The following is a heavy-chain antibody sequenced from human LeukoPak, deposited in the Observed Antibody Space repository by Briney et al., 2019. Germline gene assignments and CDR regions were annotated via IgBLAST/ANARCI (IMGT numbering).Heavy chain of an antibody. J-gene: IGHJ3*02. CDR3: ARAIAAAGPAFDAFDI. V-gene: IGHV3-53*01. D-gene: IGHD6-13*01. Sequence: GGSLRLSCAASGFTVSSNYMSWVRQAPGKGLEWVSVIYSGGSTYYADSVKGRFTISRDNSKNTLYLQMNSLRAEDTAVYYCARAIAAAGPAFDAFDIWGQGTMVTVSS. CDR1: GFTVSSNY. CDR2: IYSGGST.